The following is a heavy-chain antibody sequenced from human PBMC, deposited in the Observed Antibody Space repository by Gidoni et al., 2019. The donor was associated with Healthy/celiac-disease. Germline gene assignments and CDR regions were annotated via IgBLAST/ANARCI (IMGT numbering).Heavy chain of an antibody. CDR2: INHSGST. CDR3: ARGRSPSLLLRGGLSFFFDY. D-gene: IGHD3-22*01. V-gene: IGHV4-34*01. CDR1: GGSFSGYY. Sequence: QVQLQQWGAGLLKPSETLSLTCAVYGGSFSGYYWSWIRQPPGKGLEWIGEINHSGSTNYNPSLKSRVTISVDTSKNQFSLKLSSVTAADTAVYYCARGRSPSLLLRGGLSFFFDYWGQGTLVTVSS. J-gene: IGHJ4*02.